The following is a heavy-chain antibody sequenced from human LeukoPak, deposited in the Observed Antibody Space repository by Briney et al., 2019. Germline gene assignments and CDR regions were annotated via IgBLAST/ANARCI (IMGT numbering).Heavy chain of an antibody. CDR3: ARVPGIAAANYAFDI. CDR2: ISAYNGNT. Sequence: ASVKVSCKASGYTFTSYGISWVRQAPGQGLEWMGWISAYNGNTNYAQKLKGRVTMTTDTSTSAAYMELRSLRSDDTSVYYCARVPGIAAANYAFDIWGQGTMVTVSS. J-gene: IGHJ3*02. CDR1: GYTFTSYG. V-gene: IGHV1-18*01. D-gene: IGHD6-13*01.